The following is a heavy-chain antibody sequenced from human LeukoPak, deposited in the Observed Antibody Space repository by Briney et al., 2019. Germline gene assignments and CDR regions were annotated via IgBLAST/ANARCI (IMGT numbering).Heavy chain of an antibody. J-gene: IGHJ6*02. CDR3: ARDEYYSNYYYGMDV. V-gene: IGHV1-69*04. Sequence: SVKVSCKASGYTFTSYDINWVRQATGQGLEWMGRIIPILGITNYAQKFQGRVTITADKFTSTAYKELSSLRSEDTAVYYCARDEYYSNYYYGMDVWGQGTTVTVSS. D-gene: IGHD3-16*01. CDR1: GYTFTSYD. CDR2: IIPILGIT.